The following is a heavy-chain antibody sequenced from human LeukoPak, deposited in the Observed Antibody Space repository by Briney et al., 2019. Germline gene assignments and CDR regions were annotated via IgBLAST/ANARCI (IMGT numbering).Heavy chain of an antibody. D-gene: IGHD1-26*01. CDR2: MYYSGTT. V-gene: IGHV4-59*01. Sequence: SETLSLTCSVSSGSISGYYWNWIRQPPGKRPEWLGYMYYSGTTNYNPSLKSRLTISTDVSKNQFSLRLNSVTTADTAVYYCASSVMGATSPSNLDSWGQGILVTVSS. CDR3: ASSVMGATSPSNLDS. CDR1: SGSISGYY. J-gene: IGHJ5*01.